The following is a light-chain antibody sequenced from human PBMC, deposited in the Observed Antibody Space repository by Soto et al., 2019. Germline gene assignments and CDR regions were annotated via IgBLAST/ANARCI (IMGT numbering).Light chain of an antibody. CDR2: YNN. CDR3: AAWDDTLKGV. J-gene: IGLJ1*01. CDR1: RSNIGSNT. Sequence: QSVLTQPPSASGTPGQRVTISCSGSRSNIGSNTVNWYQQLPGTAPKLLIYYNNQRPSGVPDRFSGSKSGTSASLAISGLQSDDEADYYCAAWDDTLKGVFGTGTKVPVL. V-gene: IGLV1-44*01.